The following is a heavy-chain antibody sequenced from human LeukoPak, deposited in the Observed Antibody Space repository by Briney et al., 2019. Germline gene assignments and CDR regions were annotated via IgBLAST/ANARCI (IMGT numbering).Heavy chain of an antibody. CDR3: ARDAYYYDSSGYYY. CDR1: GGTFSSYA. Sequence: ASVKVSCKASGGTFSSYAISWVRQAPGQGLEWMGRIIPILGIADYAQKFQGRVTITADKSTSTAYMELSSLRSEDTAVYYCARDAYYYDSSGYYYWGQGTLVTVSS. D-gene: IGHD3-22*01. J-gene: IGHJ4*02. V-gene: IGHV1-69*04. CDR2: IIPILGIA.